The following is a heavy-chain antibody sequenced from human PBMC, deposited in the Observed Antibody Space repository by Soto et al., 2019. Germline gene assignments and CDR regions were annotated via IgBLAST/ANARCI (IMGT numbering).Heavy chain of an antibody. J-gene: IGHJ4*02. Sequence: QVQLQESGPGLVKPSETLSLTCTVSGGSISSYYWSWIRQPPGKGLEWIGYIYYSGSTNYNPSLKSRVTIPVNTPKNQFSLRLTSVTAADTAVYYCARVSSGLWYFDYWGQGTLVTVSS. CDR2: IYYSGST. D-gene: IGHD6-19*01. CDR1: GGSISSYY. V-gene: IGHV4-59*01. CDR3: ARVSSGLWYFDY.